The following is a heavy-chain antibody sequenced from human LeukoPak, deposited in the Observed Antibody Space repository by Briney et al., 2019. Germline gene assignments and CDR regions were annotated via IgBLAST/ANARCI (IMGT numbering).Heavy chain of an antibody. Sequence: PGGSLRLSCAASGFTFSSYAMRWVRRAPGKGLEWVSTFRYSGGSTYYPDSVKGRFTISRDNSKNTLYMQMNSLRAEDTAVYYCARMGFRSRSWENWFDPWGEGTLVTVSS. J-gene: IGHJ5*01. CDR2: FRYSGGST. D-gene: IGHD6-13*01. CDR1: GFTFSSYA. CDR3: ARMGFRSRSWENWFDP. V-gene: IGHV3-23*01.